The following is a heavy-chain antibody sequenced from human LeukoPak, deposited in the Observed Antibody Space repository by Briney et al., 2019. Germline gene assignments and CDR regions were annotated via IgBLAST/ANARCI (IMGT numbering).Heavy chain of an antibody. D-gene: IGHD3-10*01. J-gene: IGHJ6*04. V-gene: IGHV1-69*06. CDR1: GGTFISYA. Sequence: SVKVSCKASGGTFISYAISWVRQAPGQGLEWMGGIIPIFGTANYAQKFQGRVTITADKSTSTAYMELSSLRSEDTAVYYCARVVLLWFGESTYYYYGMDVWGKGTTVTVSS. CDR2: IIPIFGTA. CDR3: ARVVLLWFGESTYYYYGMDV.